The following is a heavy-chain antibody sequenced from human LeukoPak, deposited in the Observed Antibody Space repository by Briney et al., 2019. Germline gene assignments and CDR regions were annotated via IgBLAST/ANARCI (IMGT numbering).Heavy chain of an antibody. V-gene: IGHV3-64*01. CDR1: GLTFSSSA. J-gene: IGHJ4*02. D-gene: IGHD2-15*01. CDR3: ARGTGCRGGSCYSEDRTAASH. CDR2: ITSGGGST. Sequence: GGSLRLSCAGSGLTFSSSAMQWVRQAPGKGLKYVSSITSGGGSTNYANAVKGRFTISRDNSKKLLYLQMGNLRSEDTGVYFCARGTGCRGGSCYSEDRTAASHWGLGTLVTVAS.